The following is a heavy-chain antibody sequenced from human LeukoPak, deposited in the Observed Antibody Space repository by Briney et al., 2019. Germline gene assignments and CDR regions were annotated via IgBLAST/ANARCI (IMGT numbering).Heavy chain of an antibody. Sequence: SETLSLTCTVSGGPISSSNYYWGWIRQPPGKGLEWIGSIYYSGSTYYNPSLKSRVTMSVDTSKNQFSLELSSVTAADTAVYYCARIEKWVYYFDYWGQGTLVTASS. D-gene: IGHD2-8*01. CDR3: ARIEKWVYYFDY. V-gene: IGHV4-39*01. J-gene: IGHJ4*02. CDR1: GGPISSSNYY. CDR2: IYYSGST.